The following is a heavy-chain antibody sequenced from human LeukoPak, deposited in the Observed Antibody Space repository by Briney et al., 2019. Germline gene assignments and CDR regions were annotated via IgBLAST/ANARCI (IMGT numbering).Heavy chain of an antibody. CDR3: ARIREDYGGNTYPDY. Sequence: KPSEPLSLTCTVSGGSISSSSYYWGWIRQPPGKGLEWIGSIYYSGSTYYNPSLKSRVTISVDTSKNQFSLKLSSVTAADTAVYYCARIREDYGGNTYPDYWGQGTLVTVSS. J-gene: IGHJ4*02. CDR1: GGSISSSSYY. D-gene: IGHD4-23*01. V-gene: IGHV4-39*01. CDR2: IYYSGST.